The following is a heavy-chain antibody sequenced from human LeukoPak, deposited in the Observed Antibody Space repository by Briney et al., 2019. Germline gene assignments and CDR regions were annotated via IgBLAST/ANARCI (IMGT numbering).Heavy chain of an antibody. CDR1: GGTFSSYA. V-gene: IGHV1-69*01. Sequence: ASVKVSCKASGGTFSSYAISWVRQAPGQGLEWMGGIIPIFGTANYAQKFQGRVTITADESTSTAYMELSSLRSEDTAVYYCARVPMEQWLVLEAFDIWGQGTMVTVSS. D-gene: IGHD6-19*01. CDR2: IIPIFGTA. CDR3: ARVPMEQWLVLEAFDI. J-gene: IGHJ3*02.